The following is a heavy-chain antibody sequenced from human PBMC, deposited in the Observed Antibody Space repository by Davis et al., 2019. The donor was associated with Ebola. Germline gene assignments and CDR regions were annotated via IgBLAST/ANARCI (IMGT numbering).Heavy chain of an antibody. Sequence: SGPTLVKPPQTLTLTCTFSGFSLTTSGMRVSWIRQPPGKALEWLARNNWDDEKFYNPSLETRLSISRGPSENQVVLTMTNMDPVDTATYLCARRVAAAGTGYFDYWGQGTLVTISS. CDR2: NNWDDEK. V-gene: IGHV2-70*04. D-gene: IGHD6-13*01. CDR1: GFSLTTSGMR. J-gene: IGHJ4*02. CDR3: ARRVAAAGTGYFDY.